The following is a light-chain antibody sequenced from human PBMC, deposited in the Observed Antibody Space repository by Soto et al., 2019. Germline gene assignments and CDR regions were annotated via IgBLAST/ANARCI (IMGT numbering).Light chain of an antibody. V-gene: IGLV1-40*01. CDR3: CSHAGGSTYV. CDR1: SSNIGAGYD. J-gene: IGLJ1*01. CDR2: GNS. Sequence: QSVLTQPPSVSGAPGQRVTISCTGSSSNIGAGYDVHWYQQLPGTAPKLLIYGNSNRPSGVPDRFSGSKSGTSASLAITGLQAEDEADYYCCSHAGGSTYVFGTGTKLTVL.